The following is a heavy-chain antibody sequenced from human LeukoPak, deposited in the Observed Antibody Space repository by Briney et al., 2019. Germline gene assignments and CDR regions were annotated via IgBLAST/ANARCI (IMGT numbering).Heavy chain of an antibody. CDR1: GYXFTSYG. J-gene: IGHJ6*02. V-gene: IGHV1-18*01. D-gene: IGHD3-10*01. CDR3: ARDLYYYGSGSYEVYYYGMDV. CDR2: ISAYNGNT. Sequence: GASVNVSCKASGYXFTSYGISWVRQAPGQGLEWMGWISAYNGNTNYAQKLQGRVTMTTDTSTSTAYMEVRSLRSDDTAVYYCARDLYYYGSGSYEVYYYGMDVWGQGTTVSVSS.